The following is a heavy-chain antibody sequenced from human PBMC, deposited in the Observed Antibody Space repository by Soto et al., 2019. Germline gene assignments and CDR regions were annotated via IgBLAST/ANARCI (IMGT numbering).Heavy chain of an antibody. D-gene: IGHD3-9*01. J-gene: IGHJ4*02. CDR2: IYAGGNT. CDR3: ARVTTFYDILTSSYALNYFDY. V-gene: IGHV3-53*01. Sequence: GGSLRLSCAASGFSVTINYMTWVREAPGKGLECVSVIYAGGNTYYPDSVKGRFTISSDNSKNTLFLQMNNLRAEDTAVYYCARVTTFYDILTSSYALNYFDYWGQGTRVTVSS. CDR1: GFSVTINY.